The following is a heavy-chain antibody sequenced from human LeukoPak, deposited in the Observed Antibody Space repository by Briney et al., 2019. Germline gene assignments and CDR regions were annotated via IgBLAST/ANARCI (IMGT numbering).Heavy chain of an antibody. D-gene: IGHD6-19*01. J-gene: IGHJ6*03. CDR1: GFTFSNGW. CDR2: IKSKTDGGTT. V-gene: IGHV3-15*01. Sequence: PGGSLRLSCAASGFTFSNGWMSWVRQAPGKGRERVGRIKSKTDGGTTDYAAPVKGRFTISRDDSKNTLYLQMNSLKTEHTSVYYCNTDGVAGRSVYYYNMDDWGKGTTVTVSS. CDR3: NTDGVAGRSVYYYNMDD.